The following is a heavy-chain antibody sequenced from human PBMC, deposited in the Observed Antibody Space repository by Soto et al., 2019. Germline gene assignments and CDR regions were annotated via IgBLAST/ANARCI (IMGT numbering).Heavy chain of an antibody. CDR3: ARQGYYDILTGSLEYFDY. J-gene: IGHJ4*02. CDR2: IYPGDSDT. Sequence: GESLKISCKGSGYSFTSYWIGWVRQMPGKGLEWMGIIYPGDSDTRYSPSFQGQVTISADKSISTAYLQWSSLKASDTATYYCARQGYYDILTGSLEYFDYWGQGTLVTVSS. D-gene: IGHD3-9*01. V-gene: IGHV5-51*01. CDR1: GYSFTSYW.